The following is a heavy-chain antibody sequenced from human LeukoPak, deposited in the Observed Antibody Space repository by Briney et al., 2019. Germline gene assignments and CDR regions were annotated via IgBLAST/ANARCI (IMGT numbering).Heavy chain of an antibody. CDR1: GFTFSSYW. D-gene: IGHD3-3*01. Sequence: GRSVRLSCAASGFTFSSYWMSWVRQAPGKGLGWVANIKQDGSEKYYVDSVKGRFTISRDNAKNSLYLQMNSLRAEDTAVYYCARDRGDFWYYYYMDVWGKGTTVTVSS. V-gene: IGHV3-7*01. CDR3: ARDRGDFWYYYYMDV. J-gene: IGHJ6*03. CDR2: IKQDGSEK.